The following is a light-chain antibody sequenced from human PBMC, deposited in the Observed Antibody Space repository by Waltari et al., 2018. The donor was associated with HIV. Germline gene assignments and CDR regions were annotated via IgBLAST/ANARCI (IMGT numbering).Light chain of an antibody. V-gene: IGLV1-40*01. CDR1: SSNIGAGYD. CDR3: QSYDSSLSGWV. J-gene: IGLJ3*02. CDR2: GTS. Sequence: QSVLTQPPSVSGAPGQRVTISCTGSSSNIGAGYDVHWYQQLPGTAPKLLIDGTSTRPSVVPDRFSGSKSGTSASLASTGLQAEDEADYYCQSYDSSLSGWVFGGGTKLTVL.